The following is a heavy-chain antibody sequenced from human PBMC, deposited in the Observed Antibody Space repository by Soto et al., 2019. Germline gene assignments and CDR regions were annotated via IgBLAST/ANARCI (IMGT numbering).Heavy chain of an antibody. Sequence: PSEPLSLTCTVSGESITSGDYYWSWVRQPPGKGLEWIGYIFYSGSTYYKASLKSRVTISLDMSRNQFSLKLTSVTAADTAVYYCARAEVAVAGSGWFDAWGHGTLVTVSS. J-gene: IGHJ5*01. CDR3: ARAEVAVAGSGWFDA. V-gene: IGHV4-30-4*01. CDR1: GESITSGDYY. D-gene: IGHD6-19*01. CDR2: IFYSGST.